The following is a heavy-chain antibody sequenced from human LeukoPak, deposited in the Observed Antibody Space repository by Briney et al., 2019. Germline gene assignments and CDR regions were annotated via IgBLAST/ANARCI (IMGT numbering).Heavy chain of an antibody. J-gene: IGHJ4*02. CDR1: GGTFSSYA. CDR2: IIPIFGTA. Sequence: SVKVSCKASGGTFSSYAISWVRQAPGQGLEWMGGIIPIFGTANYAQKFQGRVTITADKSTSTAYMELSSLRSEDMAVYYCARRHYDFWSGYYDYWGQGTLVTVSS. V-gene: IGHV1-69*06. D-gene: IGHD3-3*01. CDR3: ARRHYDFWSGYYDY.